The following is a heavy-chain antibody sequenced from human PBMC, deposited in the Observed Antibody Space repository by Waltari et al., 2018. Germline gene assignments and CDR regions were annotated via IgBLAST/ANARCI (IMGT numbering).Heavy chain of an antibody. Sequence: EVQLVESGGGLVQPGGSLRLSCAASGFIFSTSGMYWVRQAPGKGLEGISYISGSDSPIYYADSVKGRFTISRDNAKNSLYLQMNSLKDEDTAVYYCARDKGGIGYYFDSWGQGTLVTVSS. V-gene: IGHV3-48*02. CDR1: GFIFSTSG. J-gene: IGHJ4*02. CDR2: ISGSDSPI. CDR3: ARDKGGIGYYFDS. D-gene: IGHD1-26*01.